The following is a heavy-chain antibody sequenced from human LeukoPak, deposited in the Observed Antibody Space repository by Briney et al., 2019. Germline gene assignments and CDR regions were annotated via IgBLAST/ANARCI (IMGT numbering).Heavy chain of an antibody. CDR3: ARETVRGVTADFDY. CDR2: MNPNSGNT. Sequence: GASVKVSCKASGYTFTSYDINWVRQATGQGLECMGWMNPNSGNTGYAQKFQGRVTMTRNTSISTAYMELSSLRSEDTAVYYCARETVRGVTADFDYWGQGTLVTVSS. CDR1: GYTFTSYD. J-gene: IGHJ4*02. V-gene: IGHV1-8*01. D-gene: IGHD3-10*01.